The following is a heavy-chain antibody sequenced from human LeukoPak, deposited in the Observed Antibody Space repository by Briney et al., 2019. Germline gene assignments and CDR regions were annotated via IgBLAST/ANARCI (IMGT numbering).Heavy chain of an antibody. V-gene: IGHV3-53*01. D-gene: IGHD5-18*01. CDR1: GFTVSSNY. CDR2: ISYSGGST. CDR3: AKDSSRGYSYGYSDY. J-gene: IGHJ4*02. Sequence: GGSLRLSCAASGFTVSSNYLSWVRQAPGKGLEWVSVISYSGGSTYYADSVKGRFTISRDNSKNTLVLQMNSLRAEDTAVYYCAKDSSRGYSYGYSDYWGQGTLVTVSS.